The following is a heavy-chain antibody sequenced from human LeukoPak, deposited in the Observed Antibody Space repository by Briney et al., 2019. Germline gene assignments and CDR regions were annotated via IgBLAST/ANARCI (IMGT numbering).Heavy chain of an antibody. CDR3: AILRGGNY. Sequence: GSLRLSCAASGITLSSYLMTWVRQAPGKGLEWVANINQDGSDKYYVDSVKGRFTISRDNAQNSLHLQMDGLRTEDTAVYYCAILRGGNYWGQGTLVTVSS. CDR1: GITLSSYL. V-gene: IGHV3-7*02. CDR2: INQDGSDK. D-gene: IGHD3-10*01. J-gene: IGHJ4*02.